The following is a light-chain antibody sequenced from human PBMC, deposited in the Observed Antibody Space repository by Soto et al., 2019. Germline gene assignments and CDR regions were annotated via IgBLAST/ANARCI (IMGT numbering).Light chain of an antibody. V-gene: IGLV2-11*01. Sequence: QSALTQPRSVSGSPGQSVTISCTGTSSDVGGYNYVSWYQQHPGKAPKLMIYDVSKRPSGVPDRFSGSKSGNTASLTISGLQAEDEADYYCCSYAGSSTFVVVGGGTKLTVL. CDR3: CSYAGSSTFVV. CDR1: SSDVGGYNY. J-gene: IGLJ2*01. CDR2: DVS.